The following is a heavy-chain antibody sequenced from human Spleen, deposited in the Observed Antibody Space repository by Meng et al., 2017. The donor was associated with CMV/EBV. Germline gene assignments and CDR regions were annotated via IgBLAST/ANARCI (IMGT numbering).Heavy chain of an antibody. Sequence: GESLKISCAASGFTFSNYEMNWVRQAPGKGLEWVSYISSSGSTIYYADSVKGRFTISRDNAKNSLYLQMNSLRAEDTAVYYCARGYNGCRHWGQGTLVTVSS. J-gene: IGHJ4*02. V-gene: IGHV3-48*03. CDR2: ISSSGSTI. CDR3: ARGYNGCRH. D-gene: IGHD5-12*01. CDR1: GFTFSNYE.